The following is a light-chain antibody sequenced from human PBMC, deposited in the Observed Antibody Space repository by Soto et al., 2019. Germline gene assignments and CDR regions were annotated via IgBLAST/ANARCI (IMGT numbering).Light chain of an antibody. Sequence: QSVLTQPASVSGSPGQSITISCTGTGSDVGGYDYVSWYQHHPGKAPKVMIYEVTNRPSGVSNRFSGTKYNFAAYLTISGLQLEDEANYYCLAYAGKSSWVFGGGTKVTVL. J-gene: IGLJ3*02. CDR3: LAYAGKSSWV. CDR1: GSDVGGYDY. CDR2: EVT. V-gene: IGLV2-14*01.